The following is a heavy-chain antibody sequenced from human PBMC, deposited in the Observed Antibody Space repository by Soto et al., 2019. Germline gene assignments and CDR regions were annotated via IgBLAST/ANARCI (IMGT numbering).Heavy chain of an antibody. V-gene: IGHV3-64*01. J-gene: IGHJ4*02. CDR2: ISSNGGST. CDR3: ARGYDFYYFDY. CDR1: GFTFSSYA. D-gene: IGHD2-15*01. Sequence: PGGSLRLSCAASGFTFSSYAMHWVRQAPGKGLEYVSAISSNGGSTYYANSVKGRFTISRDNSKNTLYLQMGSLRAEDMAVYYCARGYDFYYFDYWGQGTLVTVSS.